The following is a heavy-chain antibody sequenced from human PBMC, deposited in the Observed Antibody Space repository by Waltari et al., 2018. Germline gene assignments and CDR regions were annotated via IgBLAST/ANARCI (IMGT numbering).Heavy chain of an antibody. J-gene: IGHJ4*02. D-gene: IGHD3-10*01. Sequence: EVQLLESGGGLVQPGGSLRLSCAASGFTFSSYAMSWVRQAPGKGLEWVANINPDGSQKFYVDSVKGRFTVSRDNAQNSLYLQMNNLRAEDTAVYYCTTLARGESGDYWGQGTLVTVSS. CDR1: GFTFSSYA. CDR2: INPDGSQK. V-gene: IGHV3-7*01. CDR3: TTLARGESGDY.